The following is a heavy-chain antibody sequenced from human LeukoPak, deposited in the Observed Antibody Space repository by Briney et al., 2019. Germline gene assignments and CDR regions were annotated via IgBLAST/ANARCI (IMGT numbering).Heavy chain of an antibody. CDR1: GYSFTNYW. J-gene: IGHJ4*02. CDR3: ARWVPPFDY. V-gene: IGHV5-51*01. Sequence: GESLKISCTGSGYSFTNYWIGWVRQMPGKGLEWMGVIYPRDSNTRYSPSFQGQVTISADKSISTAYLQWSSLKASDTAMYYCARWVPPFDYWGQGTLVTVSS. CDR2: IYPRDSNT.